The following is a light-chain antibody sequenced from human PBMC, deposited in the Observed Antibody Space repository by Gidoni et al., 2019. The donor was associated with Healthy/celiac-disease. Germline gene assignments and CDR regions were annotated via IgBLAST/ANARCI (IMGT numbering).Light chain of an antibody. CDR1: QSVSSN. CDR3: QQYNNWPPSYS. Sequence: EIVMTPSPATLSVSPGERATLSCRASQSVSSNLAWYQQKPGQAPRLLSYGASTRATGIPARFSGSGSGTEFTLTISSLQSEDFAVYYCQQYNNWPPSYSFGQGTKLEIK. V-gene: IGKV3-15*01. CDR2: GAS. J-gene: IGKJ2*03.